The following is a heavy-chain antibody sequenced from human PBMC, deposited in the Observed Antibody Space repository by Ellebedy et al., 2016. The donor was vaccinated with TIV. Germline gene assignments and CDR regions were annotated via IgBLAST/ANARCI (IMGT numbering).Heavy chain of an antibody. J-gene: IGHJ2*01. CDR1: RFTVSTNY. V-gene: IGHV3-66*01. CDR2: VSPGGGT. D-gene: IGHD1-7*01. Sequence: GESLKISCAASRFTVSTNYITWVRQAPGKGLEWVSLVSPGGGTYYADSVQGRFTISRDNSKNTLYLQMNRLRAEDTAVYYCARRSYLGYNWNYAGWYFDVWGRGTLVTVSS. CDR3: ARRSYLGYNWNYAGWYFDV.